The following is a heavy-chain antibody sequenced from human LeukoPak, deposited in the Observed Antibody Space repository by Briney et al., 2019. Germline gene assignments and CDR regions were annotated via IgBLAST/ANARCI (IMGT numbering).Heavy chain of an antibody. CDR3: ARLGVGSSGYRYAFDI. Sequence: ASVKVSCKASGYTFTGYYMHWVRQAPGQGLEWMGWINPNSGGTNSAQKFQGRVTMTRDTSISTAYMELSRLRSDDTAVYYCARLGVGSSGYRYAFDIWGQGTMVTVSS. D-gene: IGHD3-22*01. J-gene: IGHJ3*02. V-gene: IGHV1-2*02. CDR1: GYTFTGYY. CDR2: INPNSGGT.